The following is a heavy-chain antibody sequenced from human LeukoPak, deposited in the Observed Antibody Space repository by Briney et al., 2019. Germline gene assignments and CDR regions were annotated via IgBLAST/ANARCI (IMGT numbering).Heavy chain of an antibody. Sequence: PSETLSLTCTVSGGSISSYYWSWIRQPPGKGLEWIGCIYYSGSTNYNPSLKSRVAISVDTSKNQFSLKLSSVTAADTAVYYCARRRSGYDLGALDYWGQGTLVTVSS. CDR1: GGSISSYY. V-gene: IGHV4-59*12. CDR3: ARRRSGYDLGALDY. CDR2: IYYSGST. J-gene: IGHJ4*02. D-gene: IGHD5-12*01.